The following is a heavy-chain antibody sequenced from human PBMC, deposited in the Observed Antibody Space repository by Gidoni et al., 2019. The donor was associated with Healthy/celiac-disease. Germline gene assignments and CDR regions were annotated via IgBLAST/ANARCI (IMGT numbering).Heavy chain of an antibody. V-gene: IGHV3-7*04. CDR1: GFTFSSYW. Sequence: EVQLVESGGGWVQPGGSLRLCCAASGFTFSSYWMSWVRQAPGKGLEWVANIKQDGSEKYYVDSVKARFTISRDTAKNSLYLQMNSLRAEDTAVYYCAGGSGSYEDYWGQGTLVTVSS. J-gene: IGHJ4*02. CDR2: IKQDGSEK. CDR3: AGGSGSYEDY. D-gene: IGHD3-10*01.